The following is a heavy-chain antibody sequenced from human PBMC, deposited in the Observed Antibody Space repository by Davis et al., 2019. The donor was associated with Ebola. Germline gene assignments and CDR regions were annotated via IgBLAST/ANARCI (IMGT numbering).Heavy chain of an antibody. CDR2: ISAYNGNT. CDR1: GYTFTSYG. J-gene: IGHJ6*02. V-gene: IGHV1-18*01. Sequence: AASVKVSCKASGYTFTSYGISWVRQAPGQGLEWMGWISAYNGNTIYAQKFQGRVTMAEDTSTDTAYMELRSLRSDDTAVYYCARDPDSSYYYYGMDVWGQGTTVTVSS. D-gene: IGHD6-6*01. CDR3: ARDPDSSYYYYGMDV.